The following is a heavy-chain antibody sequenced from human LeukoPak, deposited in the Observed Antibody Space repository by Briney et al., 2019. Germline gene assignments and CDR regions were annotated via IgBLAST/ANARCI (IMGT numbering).Heavy chain of an antibody. V-gene: IGHV4-39*07. D-gene: IGHD3-22*01. Sequence: PSETLFLTCTVSGGSISSSSYYWGWIRQPPGKGLEWIGSIYYSGSTYYNPSLKSRVTISVDTSKNQFSLKLSSVTAADTAVYYCARVLDSSGADAFDIWGQGTMVTVSS. J-gene: IGHJ3*02. CDR1: GGSISSSSYY. CDR3: ARVLDSSGADAFDI. CDR2: IYYSGST.